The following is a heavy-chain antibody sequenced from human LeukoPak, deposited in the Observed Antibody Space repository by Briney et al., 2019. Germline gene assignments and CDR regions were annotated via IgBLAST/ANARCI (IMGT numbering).Heavy chain of an antibody. J-gene: IGHJ5*02. CDR1: GGTFSSYA. D-gene: IGHD6-13*01. CDR2: IIPIFGTA. Sequence: SVKVSCKASGGTFSSYAISWVRQAPGQGLEWMGGIIPIFGTANYAQKFQGRVTITADKSTSTAYMELSSLSSEDTAVYYCATGSSSWYWFDPWGQGTLVTVSS. CDR3: ATGSSSWYWFDP. V-gene: IGHV1-69*06.